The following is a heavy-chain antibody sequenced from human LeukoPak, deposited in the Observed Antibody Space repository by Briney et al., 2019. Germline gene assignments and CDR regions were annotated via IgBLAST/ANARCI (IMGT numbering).Heavy chain of an antibody. D-gene: IGHD1-7*01. CDR2: IYYSGST. CDR1: GGSISSYY. J-gene: IGHJ4*02. Sequence: PSETLSLTCTVSGGSISSYYWSWIRQPPGKGLEWIGYIYYSGSTNYNPSLKSRVTISVDTSKNQFSLKLSSVTAADTAVYYCARALGGNWNYGSSWGGFDYWGQGTLVTVSS. V-gene: IGHV4-59*01. CDR3: ARALGGNWNYGSSWGGFDY.